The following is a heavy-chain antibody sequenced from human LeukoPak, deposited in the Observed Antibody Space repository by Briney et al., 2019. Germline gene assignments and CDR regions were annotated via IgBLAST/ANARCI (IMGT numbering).Heavy chain of an antibody. Sequence: PGGSLGLSCAASGFTFSSYSMNWVRQAPGKGLEWVSYISSSSSTIYYADSVKGRFTISRDNAKNSLYLQMNSLRAEDTAVYYCARARTYCSSTSCYGGAFDIWGQGTMVTVSS. V-gene: IGHV3-48*01. D-gene: IGHD2-2*01. J-gene: IGHJ3*02. CDR2: ISSSSSTI. CDR3: ARARTYCSSTSCYGGAFDI. CDR1: GFTFSSYS.